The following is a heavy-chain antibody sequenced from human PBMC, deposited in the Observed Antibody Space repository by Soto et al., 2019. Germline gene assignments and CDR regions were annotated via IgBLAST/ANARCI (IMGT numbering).Heavy chain of an antibody. CDR2: VYDTWST. V-gene: IGHV4-59*08. CDR3: VRQGIGFLHGHVDV. J-gene: IGHJ6*01. Sequence: QVQVQQSGPGLVKPSETLSLTCTVSSGPSKSHNWGWIRQPPGRGLEWIGYVYDTWSTSYNPSLKSRITVSADTSTNRISLTLRFVTDADTAVYYCVRQGIGFLHGHVDVWGQGTTVIVSS. CDR1: SGPSKSHN. D-gene: IGHD3-10*01.